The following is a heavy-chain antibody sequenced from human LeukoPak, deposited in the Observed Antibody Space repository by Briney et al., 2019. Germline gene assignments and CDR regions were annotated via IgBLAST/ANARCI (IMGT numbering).Heavy chain of an antibody. CDR1: GFTFSSYA. V-gene: IGHV3-21*01. CDR3: ASIAARVKADY. D-gene: IGHD6-6*01. J-gene: IGHJ4*02. CDR2: ISSSSSYI. Sequence: PGGSLRLSCAASGFTFSSYAMSWVRQAPGKGLEWVSSISSSSSYIYYADSVKGRITISRDNAKNSLYLQMNSLRAEDTAVYYCASIAARVKADYWGQGTLVTVSS.